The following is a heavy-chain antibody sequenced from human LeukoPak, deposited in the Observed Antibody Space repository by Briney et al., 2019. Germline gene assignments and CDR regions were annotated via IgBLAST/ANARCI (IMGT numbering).Heavy chain of an antibody. CDR1: GCTFTTYG. Sequence: ASVKVSCKSSGCTFTTYGITWVRQAPGQGLEWMGWINVYNALTKYAQNLQDRVTMTRDTSTSTAYMELRSLRSNDTAVYYCARSSGSYPNDAFDIWGQGTMVTVSS. J-gene: IGHJ3*02. CDR2: INVYNALT. CDR3: ARSSGSYPNDAFDI. D-gene: IGHD1-26*01. V-gene: IGHV1-18*01.